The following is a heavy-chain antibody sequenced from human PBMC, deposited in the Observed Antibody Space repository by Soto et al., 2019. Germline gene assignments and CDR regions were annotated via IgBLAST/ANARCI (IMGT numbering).Heavy chain of an antibody. CDR3: TTASHYYDSSGYYDPDAFDI. D-gene: IGHD3-22*01. CDR2: IKSKTDGGTT. V-gene: IGHV3-15*07. J-gene: IGHJ3*02. Sequence: EVQLVESGGGLVKPGGSLRLSCAASGFTFSNAWMNWVRQAPGKGLEWVGRIKSKTDGGTTDYAAPVKGRFTISRDDSKNTLYLQMNSLNTEDTAVYYCTTASHYYDSSGYYDPDAFDIWGHGTMVTVSS. CDR1: GFTFSNAW.